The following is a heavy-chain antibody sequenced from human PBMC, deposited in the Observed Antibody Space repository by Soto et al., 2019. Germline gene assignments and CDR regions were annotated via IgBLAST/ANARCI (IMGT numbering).Heavy chain of an antibody. J-gene: IGHJ4*02. CDR3: AKGEYYYGSGSYYNYYYFDY. Sequence: ASVKVSCKASGGTFSSYAISWVRHAPGQGLEWMGGIIPIFGTANYAQKFQGRVTITADESTSTAYMELSSLRSEDTAVYYCAKGEYYYGSGSYYNYYYFDYWGQGTLVTVS. CDR2: IIPIFGTA. D-gene: IGHD3-10*01. V-gene: IGHV1-69*13. CDR1: GGTFSSYA.